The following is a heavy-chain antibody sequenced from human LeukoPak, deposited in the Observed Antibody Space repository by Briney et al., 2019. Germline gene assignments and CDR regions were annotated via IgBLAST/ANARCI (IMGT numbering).Heavy chain of an antibody. Sequence: GGSLRLSCAASEFTFNNYAMSWVRQAPGKGLEWVSSLSANGANTYSADSVKGRFIISRDNSKNTLYLQVNSLRPEDTAVYYCAKSYYYGSGSYYPYDYWGQGTLVTVSS. D-gene: IGHD3-10*01. CDR3: AKSYYYGSGSYYPYDY. CDR2: LSANGANT. V-gene: IGHV3-23*01. J-gene: IGHJ4*02. CDR1: EFTFNNYA.